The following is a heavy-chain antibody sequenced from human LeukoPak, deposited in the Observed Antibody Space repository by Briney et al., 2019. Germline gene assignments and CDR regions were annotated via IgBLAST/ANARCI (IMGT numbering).Heavy chain of an antibody. D-gene: IGHD6-19*01. Sequence: GASVKVSCKASGGTFSSYAISWVRQAPGQGLEWMGRIIPIFGTANYAQKFQGRVTMTRDTSTSTVYMELSSLRSEDTAVYYCARVSSSGWYDYWGQGTLVTVSS. V-gene: IGHV1-69*05. CDR3: ARVSSSGWYDY. CDR2: IIPIFGTA. J-gene: IGHJ4*02. CDR1: GGTFSSYA.